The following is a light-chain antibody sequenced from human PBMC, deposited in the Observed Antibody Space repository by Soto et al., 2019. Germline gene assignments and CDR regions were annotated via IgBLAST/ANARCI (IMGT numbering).Light chain of an antibody. CDR3: QSYDSSLSGSVV. V-gene: IGLV1-40*01. J-gene: IGLJ2*01. Sequence: QSVLTQPASVSGAPGQRVTISCTGSSSNIGAGYDVHWYQQLPGAAPKLLIYGNSNRPSGVPDRFSGSKSGTSASLAITGLQCEDEADYYCQSYDSSLSGSVVFGGGTKLTVL. CDR2: GNS. CDR1: SSNIGAGYD.